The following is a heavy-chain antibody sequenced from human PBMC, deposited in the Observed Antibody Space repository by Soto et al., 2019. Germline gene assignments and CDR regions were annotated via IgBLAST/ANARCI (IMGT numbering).Heavy chain of an antibody. J-gene: IGHJ5*02. CDR1: GVTFSRQD. CDR2: IIPIFGTP. V-gene: IGHV1-69*13. Sequence: SVKVSCKASGVTFSRQDMRWVRQAPGQGLEWMGGIIPIFGTPQYAEKFQDRVTITADESTSTAYMELSSLTSEDTAVYYCATNEGRDGYQLLFNWFDPWGQGTLVTVSS. CDR3: ATNEGRDGYQLLFNWFDP. D-gene: IGHD2-2*01.